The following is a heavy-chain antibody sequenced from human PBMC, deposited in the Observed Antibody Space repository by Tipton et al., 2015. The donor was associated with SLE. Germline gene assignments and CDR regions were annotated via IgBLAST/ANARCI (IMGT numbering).Heavy chain of an antibody. V-gene: IGHV4-39*07. Sequence: TLSLTCTVSGGSISSSSYYWGWIRQPPGKGLEWIGSIYYSGSTYYNPSLKSRVTISVDTSKNQFSLKLISVTAADTAVYYCARDLLRGYSYGYGGFDYWGQGTLVTVSS. CDR3: ARDLLRGYSYGYGGFDY. J-gene: IGHJ4*02. D-gene: IGHD5-18*01. CDR2: IYYSGST. CDR1: GGSISSSSYY.